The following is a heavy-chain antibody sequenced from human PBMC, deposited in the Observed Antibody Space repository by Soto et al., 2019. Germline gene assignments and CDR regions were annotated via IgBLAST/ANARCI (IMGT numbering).Heavy chain of an antibody. CDR1: GYTFTTYA. J-gene: IGHJ5*02. D-gene: IGHD2-15*01. CDR2: IDAGNGNT. CDR3: AGEDRNWFDP. V-gene: IGHV1-3*01. Sequence: QVQLVQSGAEVKKPGASVKVSCKASGYTFTTYAMHWVRQAPGQRLEWMGWIDAGNGNTKYSQKFQGRVTITRDTSASKVYMELSSLRSEDTAVYYCAGEDRNWFDPWGQGTLGTVSS.